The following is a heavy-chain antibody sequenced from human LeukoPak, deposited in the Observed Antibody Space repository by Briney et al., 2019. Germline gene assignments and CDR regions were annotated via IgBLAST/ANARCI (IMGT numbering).Heavy chain of an antibody. D-gene: IGHD2-15*01. V-gene: IGHV3-30*03. CDR1: XFTXSNYG. Sequence: GSXXLXCXAXXFTXSNYGMHWVRQAPGKGLEWLXVISNDGSSRQYRDSVKGRFTVSRDNSKNTLYLQMNSLRAEDTAVYYCVSGTCGGSCYILDYWGQGTLVTVSS. CDR2: ISNDGSSR. J-gene: IGHJ4*02. CDR3: VSGTCGGSCYILDY.